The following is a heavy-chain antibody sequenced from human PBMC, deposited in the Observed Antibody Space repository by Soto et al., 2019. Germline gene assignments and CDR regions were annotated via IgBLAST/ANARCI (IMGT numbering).Heavy chain of an antibody. V-gene: IGHV1-18*01. CDR3: ARSNPVLRFLEWFPRGEYYFDY. J-gene: IGHJ4*02. D-gene: IGHD3-3*01. CDR1: GYTFTSYG. CDR2: ISAYNGNT. Sequence: QVQLVQSGAEVKKPGASVKVSCKASGYTFTSYGISWVRQAPGQGLEWMGWISAYNGNTNYAQKLQGRGTMTTDTSTSKAYMELRSLRSDDTAVYYCARSNPVLRFLEWFPRGEYYFDYWGKGTLVTVSA.